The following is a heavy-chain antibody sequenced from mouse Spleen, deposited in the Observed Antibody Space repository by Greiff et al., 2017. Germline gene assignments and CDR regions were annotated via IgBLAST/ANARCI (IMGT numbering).Heavy chain of an antibody. CDR1: GFTFSDYG. CDR3: AREDYGAWFAY. J-gene: IGHJ3*01. CDR2: ISSGSSTI. Sequence: EVHLVESGGGLVKPGGSLKLSCAASGFTFSDYGMHWVRQAPEKGLEWVAYISSGSSTIYYADTVKGRFTISRDNAKNTLFLQMTSLRSEDTAMYYCAREDYGAWFAYWGQGTLVTVSA. V-gene: IGHV5-17*01. D-gene: IGHD1-1*01.